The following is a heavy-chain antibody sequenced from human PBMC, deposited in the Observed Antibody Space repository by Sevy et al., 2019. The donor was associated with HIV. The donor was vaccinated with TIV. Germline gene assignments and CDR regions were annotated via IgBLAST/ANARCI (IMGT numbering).Heavy chain of an antibody. Sequence: GGSLRLSCAASGFTFSSYGMHWVRQAPGKGLEWVAVIWYDGSNKYYADSVKGRFTISRDNSKNTLYLQMNSLRAEDTSVYYCAREKGEYSSSSYYYYYMDVWGKGTTVTVSS. V-gene: IGHV3-33*08. CDR2: IWYDGSNK. CDR1: GFTFSSYG. CDR3: AREKGEYSSSSYYYYYMDV. D-gene: IGHD6-6*01. J-gene: IGHJ6*03.